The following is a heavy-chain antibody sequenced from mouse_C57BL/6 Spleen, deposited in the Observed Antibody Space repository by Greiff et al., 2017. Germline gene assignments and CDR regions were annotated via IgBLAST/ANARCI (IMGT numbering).Heavy chain of an antibody. CDR3: ARSLGYYGSSPWFAY. D-gene: IGHD1-1*01. J-gene: IGHJ3*01. CDR2: IDPSDSYT. V-gene: IGHV1-69*01. CDR1: GYTFTSYW. Sequence: VQLQQPGAELVMPGASVKLSCKASGYTFTSYWMHWVKQRPGQGLEWIGEIDPSDSYTNYNQKFKGKSTLTVDKSSSTAYMQLSSLTSEDSAVYYCARSLGYYGSSPWFAYWGQGTLVTVSA.